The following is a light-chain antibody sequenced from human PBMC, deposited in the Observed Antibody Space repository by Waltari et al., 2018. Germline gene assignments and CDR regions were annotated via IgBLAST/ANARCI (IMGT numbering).Light chain of an antibody. J-gene: IGLJ3*02. Sequence: QLVLTQSPSASASLGASVKLTCTLSRGNSTYAIAWHQQQPEKGPRYLMKLNSEGSHIKGDGLPDRFSASSSGTARYLTISILQSEDAADYYCQTWGTGIQVFGGGTKLTVL. CDR1: RGNSTYA. CDR2: LNSEGSH. V-gene: IGLV4-69*02. CDR3: QTWGTGIQV.